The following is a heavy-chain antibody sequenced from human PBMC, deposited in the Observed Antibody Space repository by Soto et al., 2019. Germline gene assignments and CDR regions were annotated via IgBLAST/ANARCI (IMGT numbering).Heavy chain of an antibody. J-gene: IGHJ4*02. D-gene: IGHD3-3*01. CDR1: GFTFSSYA. V-gene: IGHV3-23*01. Sequence: DVQLLESGGDLVHPGGSLRLSCAASGFTFSSYAMSWVRQAPGKGLEWVSSMSGAGRSSYDADSVKGRFTISRDNSKNTLYLQMNNLRAEDTALYYCAKGPIFGVENLYDYCGQGTLVTVSS. CDR2: MSGAGRSS. CDR3: AKGPIFGVENLYDY.